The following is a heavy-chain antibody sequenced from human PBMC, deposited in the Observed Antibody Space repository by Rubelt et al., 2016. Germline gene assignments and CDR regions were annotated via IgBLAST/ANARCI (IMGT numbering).Heavy chain of an antibody. V-gene: IGHV4-61*01. Sequence: QVQLQESGPGLVKPSETLSLTCTVSGGSVSSGSYYWSWIRQPPGKGLEWIGYIYYSGSTNYNPSLKRRVTISVDTSKNQFSLKLSLVTAADTAVYYCARFSGGDFWSGYQNWFDPWGQGTLVTVSS. J-gene: IGHJ5*02. D-gene: IGHD3-3*01. CDR1: GGSVSSGSYY. CDR2: IYYSGST. CDR3: ARFSGGDFWSGYQNWFDP.